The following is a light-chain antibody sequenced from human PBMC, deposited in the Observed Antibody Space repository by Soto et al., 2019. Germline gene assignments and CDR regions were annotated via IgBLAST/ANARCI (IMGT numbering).Light chain of an antibody. CDR2: DAS. V-gene: IGKV1-5*01. J-gene: IGKJ1*01. Sequence: DIQMTQSPSTLSASVGDRVTITCRASQSISSWLAWYQQKPGEAPKVLIFDASSLESGVPSRFSGSGSATEFTLTISSLQPDDFATYYCQQYSTYPWTFGQGTKVDIK. CDR1: QSISSW. CDR3: QQYSTYPWT.